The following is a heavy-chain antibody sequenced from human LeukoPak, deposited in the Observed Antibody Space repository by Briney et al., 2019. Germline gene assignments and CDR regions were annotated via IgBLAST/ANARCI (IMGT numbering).Heavy chain of an antibody. V-gene: IGHV3-53*01. CDR1: GFTVSSNY. Sequence: PGGSLRLSCAASGFTVSSNYMSWVRQAPGKGLEWVSVIYSGGSTYYADSVKGRFTISRDNSKNTLYLQMNSLRAEDTAVYYCAKLFTIFGVAEAFDIWGQGTMVTVSS. J-gene: IGHJ3*02. CDR3: AKLFTIFGVAEAFDI. CDR2: IYSGGST. D-gene: IGHD3-3*01.